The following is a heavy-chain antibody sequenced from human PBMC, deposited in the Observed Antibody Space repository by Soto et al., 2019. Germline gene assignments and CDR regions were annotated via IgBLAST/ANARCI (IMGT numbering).Heavy chain of an antibody. CDR3: ARHVVGVLCYGMDV. CDR1: GGSSSGSNYY. CDR2: IYYSGSA. D-gene: IGHD2-15*01. J-gene: IGHJ6*02. V-gene: IGHV4-39*01. Sequence: QLQLQESGPGLVKPSETLSLTCTVSGGSSSGSNYYWGWIRQPPGKGLEWIGSIYYSGSAYYNPSLKSRITISVDTSKNQFSLKLSSVTAADTAVYYCARHVVGVLCYGMDVWGQGTTVTVSS.